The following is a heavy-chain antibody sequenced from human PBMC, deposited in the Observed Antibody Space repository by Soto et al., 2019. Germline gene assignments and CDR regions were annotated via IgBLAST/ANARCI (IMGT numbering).Heavy chain of an antibody. J-gene: IGHJ5*02. CDR2: IYWDDDK. CDR1: GFSLSTSGVG. V-gene: IGHV2-5*02. CDR3: AHNYYSNYAVGWFDP. Sequence: QITLKESGPTLVKPTQTLTLTCTFSGFSLSTSGVGVGCIRQPPGKALEWLALIYWDDDKRYSPSLKSRLTITKDTSKNQVVLTMTNMDPVDTATYYCAHNYYSNYAVGWFDPWGQGTLVTVSS. D-gene: IGHD4-4*01.